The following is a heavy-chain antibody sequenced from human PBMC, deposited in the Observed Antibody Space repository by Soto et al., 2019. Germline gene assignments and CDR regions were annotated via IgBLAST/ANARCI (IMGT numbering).Heavy chain of an antibody. V-gene: IGHV1-69*01. Sequence: QVQLVQSGAEVKKPGSSVKVSCKASGGTFSSYAISWVRQAPGQGLEWMGGIIPISGTANYAQKFQGRVTITADESTSTAYMEVSTPRSGDTAAYYCARSQGSSTSLEIYYYYCYGMDVWGQGTTVTVSS. J-gene: IGHJ6*02. CDR3: ARSQGSSTSLEIYYYYCYGMDV. CDR2: IIPISGTA. CDR1: GGTFSSYA. D-gene: IGHD2-2*01.